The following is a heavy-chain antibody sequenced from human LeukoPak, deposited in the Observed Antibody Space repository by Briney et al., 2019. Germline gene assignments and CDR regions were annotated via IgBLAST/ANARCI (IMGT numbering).Heavy chain of an antibody. Sequence: ALVKVSCKASGYTFTSYYMHWVRQAPGQGLEWMGIINPSGGSTSYAQKFQGRVTMTRDTSTSTVYMELSSLRSEDTAVYYCASRTEWLVGLYWGQGTLVTVSS. CDR1: GYTFTSYY. V-gene: IGHV1-46*01. J-gene: IGHJ4*02. CDR2: INPSGGST. CDR3: ASRTEWLVGLY. D-gene: IGHD1-26*01.